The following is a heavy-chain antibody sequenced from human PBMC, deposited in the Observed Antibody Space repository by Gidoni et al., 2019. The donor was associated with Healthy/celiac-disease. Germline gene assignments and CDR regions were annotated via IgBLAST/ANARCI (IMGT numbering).Heavy chain of an antibody. J-gene: IGHJ6*02. V-gene: IGHV3-48*04. CDR2: ISSSSSTI. CDR3: ARDPGLLWFGERRLGPGMDV. Sequence: EVQLVESGGGLVQPGGSLRLSCAASGFTFSSYSMNWVRQAQGKGLEWVSYISSSSSTIYYADSVKGRFTISRDNAKNSLYLQMNSLRAEDTAVYYCARDPGLLWFGERRLGPGMDVWGQGTTVTVSS. D-gene: IGHD3-10*01. CDR1: GFTFSSYS.